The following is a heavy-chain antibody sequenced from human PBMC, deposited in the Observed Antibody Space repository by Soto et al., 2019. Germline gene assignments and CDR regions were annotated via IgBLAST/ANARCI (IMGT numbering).Heavy chain of an antibody. CDR3: AREDDYYDSSGRRPSYGMDV. CDR1: GFTFSSYS. J-gene: IGHJ6*02. D-gene: IGHD3-22*01. Sequence: EVQLVESGGGLVQPGGSLRLSCAASGFTFSSYSMNWVRQAPVKGLEWVSYISSSSSTIYYADSVKGRFTSSRDNAKNSLYLQMNSLRDEDTAVYYCAREDDYYDSSGRRPSYGMDVWGQGTTVTVSS. CDR2: ISSSSSTI. V-gene: IGHV3-48*02.